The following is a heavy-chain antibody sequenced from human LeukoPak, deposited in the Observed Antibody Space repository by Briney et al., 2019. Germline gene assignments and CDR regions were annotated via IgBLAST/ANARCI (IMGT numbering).Heavy chain of an antibody. CDR3: TKTGGPWD. CDR1: GFTFSNSY. CDR2: IYSDGTS. D-gene: IGHD7-27*01. V-gene: IGHV3-53*01. J-gene: IGHJ4*02. Sequence: GGSLRLSCAASGFTFSNSYMSWIRQAPGKGLEWVSVIYSDGTSYYADSVKARFSIPRDNSKNTLYLQMNSLRVEDTAMYYCTKTGGPWDWGQGTLVTVSS.